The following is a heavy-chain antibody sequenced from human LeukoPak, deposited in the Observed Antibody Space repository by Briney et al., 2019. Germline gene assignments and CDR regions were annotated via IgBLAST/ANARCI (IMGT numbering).Heavy chain of an antibody. CDR1: GYSISSGYY. CDR2: IYHSGST. D-gene: IGHD5-24*01. Sequence: PSETLSLTCTVSGYSISSGYYWGWIRQPPGKELEWIGSIYHSGSTYYNPSLKSRVTISVDTSKNQFSLKLSSVTAADTAVYYCARIPGWLQLRGYFDYWGQGTLVTVSS. V-gene: IGHV4-38-2*02. CDR3: ARIPGWLQLRGYFDY. J-gene: IGHJ4*02.